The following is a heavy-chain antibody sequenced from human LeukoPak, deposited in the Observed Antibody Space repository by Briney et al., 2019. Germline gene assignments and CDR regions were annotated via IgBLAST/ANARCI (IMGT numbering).Heavy chain of an antibody. CDR1: GGSISSGSYY. Sequence: SETLSLTCTVSGGSISSGSYYWSWIRQPAGKGLEWIGRIYTSGSTNYNPSLKSRVTISVDTSKNQFSLKLSSVTAADTAVYYCARGGLRYFDWLSVPLDYWGQGTLVTVSS. CDR3: ARGGLRYFDWLSVPLDY. J-gene: IGHJ4*02. CDR2: IYTSGST. V-gene: IGHV4-61*02. D-gene: IGHD3-9*01.